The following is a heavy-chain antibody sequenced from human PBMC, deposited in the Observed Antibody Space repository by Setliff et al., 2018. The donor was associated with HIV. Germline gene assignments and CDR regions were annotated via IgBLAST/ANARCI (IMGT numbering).Heavy chain of an antibody. D-gene: IGHD4-17*01. V-gene: IGHV1-69*05. Sequence: PGGSLRLSCAASGFTFSSSWMSWVRQAPGQGLEWVGGIIFFAGQTNYAQKFQGRVTITTDESTSTAYMELSSLRSEDTAVYYCVVGDYNWGQGTLVTVSS. CDR3: VVGDYN. CDR2: IIFFAGQT. J-gene: IGHJ4*02. CDR1: GFTFSSSW.